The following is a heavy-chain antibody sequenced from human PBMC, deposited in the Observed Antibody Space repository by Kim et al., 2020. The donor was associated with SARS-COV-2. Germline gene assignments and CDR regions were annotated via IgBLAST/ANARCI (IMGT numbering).Heavy chain of an antibody. D-gene: IGHD3-22*01. Sequence: GGSLRLSCAASGFTFSSYGMHWVRQAPGKGLEWVAVIWYDGSNKYYADSVKGRFTISRDNSKNTLYLQMNSLRAEDMAVYYCARAYYYDSSGYYYAYYYYYVMDVWGQGTTVTVSS. CDR3: ARAYYYDSSGYYYAYYYYYVMDV. J-gene: IGHJ6*02. V-gene: IGHV3-33*01. CDR2: IWYDGSNK. CDR1: GFTFSSYG.